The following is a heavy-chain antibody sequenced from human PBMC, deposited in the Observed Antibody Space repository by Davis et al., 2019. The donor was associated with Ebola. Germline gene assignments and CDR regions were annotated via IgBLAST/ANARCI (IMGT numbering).Heavy chain of an antibody. J-gene: IGHJ6*02. Sequence: AASVKVSCKASGYTFTSYGISWLRQAPGQGLEWMGRIIPILGIANYAQKFQGSVTITADKSTSTAYMELSSLRSEDTAVYYCAKGDILTGYYPSVYGMDVWGQGTTVTVSS. D-gene: IGHD3-9*01. CDR3: AKGDILTGYYPSVYGMDV. V-gene: IGHV1-69*04. CDR2: IIPILGIA. CDR1: GYTFTSYG.